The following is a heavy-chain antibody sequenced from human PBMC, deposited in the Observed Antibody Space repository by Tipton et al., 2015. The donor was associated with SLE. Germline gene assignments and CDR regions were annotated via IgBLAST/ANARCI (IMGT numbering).Heavy chain of an antibody. J-gene: IGHJ3*02. V-gene: IGHV4-4*07. CDR2: IYTSGST. Sequence: TLSLTCTVSGGSINIYYWTWIRQSAGKGLEWIGRIYTSGSTNYNPSLKSRVTTSVDTSKNQFSLKLSSVTAADTAVYYCARGIDAFDIWGQGTMVTVSS. CDR3: ARGIDAFDI. CDR1: GGSINIYY.